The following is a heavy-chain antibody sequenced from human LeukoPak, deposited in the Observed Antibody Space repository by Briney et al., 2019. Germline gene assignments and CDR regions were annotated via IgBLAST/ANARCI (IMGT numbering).Heavy chain of an antibody. CDR2: IYFSGNT. CDR3: ARGRATPIGYCSSTSCYTFWRNWFDP. V-gene: IGHV4-39*07. D-gene: IGHD2-2*02. Sequence: SETLSLTCTVSGVSISETSYYWGWIRQSPGKGLEWIGSIYFSGNTNYNPSLKSRVTISVDTSKNQFSLKLSSVTAADTAVYYCARGRATPIGYCSSTSCYTFWRNWFDPWGQGTLVTVSS. J-gene: IGHJ5*02. CDR1: GVSISETSYY.